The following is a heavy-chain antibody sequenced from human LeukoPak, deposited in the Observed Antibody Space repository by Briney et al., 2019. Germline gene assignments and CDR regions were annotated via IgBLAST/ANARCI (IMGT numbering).Heavy chain of an antibody. CDR3: ARGFMSYLDF. Sequence: SQTLSLTCAISGDSVSGNSVAWNWIRQSPSRGLEWLGRTYYRSKWYSDYAVSVKSRITINPDTSKNQFPLQLNSATPEDTAIYFCARGFMSYLDFWGQGTLVTVSS. D-gene: IGHD3-10*01. J-gene: IGHJ4*02. CDR2: TYYRSKWYS. V-gene: IGHV6-1*01. CDR1: GDSVSGNSVA.